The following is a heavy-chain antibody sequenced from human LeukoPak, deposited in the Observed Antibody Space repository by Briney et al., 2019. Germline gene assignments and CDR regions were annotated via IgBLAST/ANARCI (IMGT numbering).Heavy chain of an antibody. Sequence: SETLSLTCTVSGGSISSYYWSWIRQPPGKGLEWIGYIYYSGSTNYNPSLKSRVTISVDTSKNQFSLKLSSVTAADTAVYYCARRRGYCSGGSCYRRTSNLGEGDWFDPWGQGTLVTVSS. CDR1: GGSISSYY. J-gene: IGHJ5*02. CDR3: ARRRGYCSGGSCYRRTSNLGEGDWFDP. D-gene: IGHD2-15*01. V-gene: IGHV4-59*01. CDR2: IYYSGST.